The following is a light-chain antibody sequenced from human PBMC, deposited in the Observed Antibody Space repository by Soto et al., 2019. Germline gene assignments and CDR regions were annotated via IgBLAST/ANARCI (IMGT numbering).Light chain of an antibody. CDR2: DAA. CDR1: QDIKNY. CDR3: QQFDSVPCT. J-gene: IGKJ2*02. V-gene: IGKV1-33*01. Sequence: IEMTQSPSALSASAGDRVTITCQASQDIKNYVIWYQQKPGRAPKLLIYDAASLGTGVSSRFSGSGSGRDFTLTISSLPPEDVATYYCQQFDSVPCTFGQGTKLEIK.